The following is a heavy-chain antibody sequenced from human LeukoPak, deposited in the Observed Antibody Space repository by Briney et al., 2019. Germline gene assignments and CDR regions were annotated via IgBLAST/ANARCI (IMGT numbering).Heavy chain of an antibody. Sequence: SETLSLTCTVSGGSITPYYWTWIRQPAGKGLEWIGRIYTSGSTNYNLSLKSRVTMSVDTSKNQFSLKLSSVTAADTAVYYCARGGYSSGWLHDYWGQGTLVTVSS. CDR3: ARGGYSSGWLHDY. J-gene: IGHJ4*02. D-gene: IGHD6-19*01. CDR1: GGSITPYY. V-gene: IGHV4-4*07. CDR2: IYTSGST.